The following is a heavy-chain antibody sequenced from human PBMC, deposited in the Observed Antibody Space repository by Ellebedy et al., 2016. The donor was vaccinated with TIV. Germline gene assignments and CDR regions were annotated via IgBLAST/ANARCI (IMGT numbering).Heavy chain of an antibody. V-gene: IGHV3-7*04. CDR1: GFTFIRNW. D-gene: IGHD3-10*01. CDR3: ARYAVGAYYFDY. Sequence: PGGSLRLSFAASGFTFIRNWMSWVRQAPGKGLEWVANINKDGSAKYPVDSVKGRFTISRDNAKNSLYLQMNSLRAEETAIYYCARYAVGAYYFDYWGQGTLVTVSS. J-gene: IGHJ4*02. CDR2: INKDGSAK.